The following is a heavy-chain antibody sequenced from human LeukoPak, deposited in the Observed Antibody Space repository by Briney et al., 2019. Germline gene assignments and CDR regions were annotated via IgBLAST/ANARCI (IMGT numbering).Heavy chain of an antibody. CDR2: IMSSSRNI. Sequence: GGSLRLSCGASGFSFGSYSMNWVRQAPGKALEWVSSIMSSSRNIYYADSVKGRFTISRDNAKNSLYLQLGSLRAEDTAVYYCATTRAPSNGRVLYYMDVWGKGTTVTVSS. CDR1: GFSFGSYS. V-gene: IGHV3-21*01. D-gene: IGHD3-3*01. CDR3: ATTRAPSNGRVLYYMDV. J-gene: IGHJ6*03.